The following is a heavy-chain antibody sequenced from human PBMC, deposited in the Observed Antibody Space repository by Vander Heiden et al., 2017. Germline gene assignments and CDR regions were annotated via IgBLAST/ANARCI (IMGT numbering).Heavy chain of an antibody. J-gene: IGHJ3*02. CDR2: ISYDGSNK. CDR3: AKSYYYDSSGYSPI. D-gene: IGHD3-22*01. Sequence: QVQLVESGGGVVQPGRSLRLSWPTSGFTFKNYGMHWVRQAPGKGLEWVAIISYDGSNKYYADSVKGRFTISRDNSKNTLYLQMNSLRAEDTAVYYCAKSYYYDSSGYSPIWGQGTMVTVSS. V-gene: IGHV3-30*18. CDR1: GFTFKNYG.